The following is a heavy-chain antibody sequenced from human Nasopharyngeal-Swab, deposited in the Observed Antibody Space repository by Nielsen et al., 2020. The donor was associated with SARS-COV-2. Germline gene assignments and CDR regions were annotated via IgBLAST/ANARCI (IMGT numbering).Heavy chain of an antibody. Sequence: GGPLRLSCAASGFTFSSYSMNWVRQAPGKGLEWVSSISSSSSYVYYADSVKGRFTISRDNAKNSLYLQMNSLRAEDTAVYYCARGVDSSSWYFPYYYYGMDVWGQGTTVTVSS. V-gene: IGHV3-21*01. CDR2: ISSSSSYV. J-gene: IGHJ6*02. D-gene: IGHD6-13*01. CDR3: ARGVDSSSWYFPYYYYGMDV. CDR1: GFTFSSYS.